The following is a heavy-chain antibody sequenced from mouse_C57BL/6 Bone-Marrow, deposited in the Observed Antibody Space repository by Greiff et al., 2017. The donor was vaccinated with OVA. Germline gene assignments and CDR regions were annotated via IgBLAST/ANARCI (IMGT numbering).Heavy chain of an antibody. Sequence: DVKLVESGGDLVKPGGSLKLSCAASGFTFSSYGMSWVRQTPDKRLEWVATISSGGSYTYYPHSVKGRFTISRDNAKNTLYLQMSSLKSEDTAMYYCARQRYYGLYFDDWGKGTTLTVSS. CDR3: ARQRYYGLYFDD. D-gene: IGHD1-1*01. CDR1: GFTFSSYG. V-gene: IGHV5-6*02. J-gene: IGHJ2*01. CDR2: ISSGGSYT.